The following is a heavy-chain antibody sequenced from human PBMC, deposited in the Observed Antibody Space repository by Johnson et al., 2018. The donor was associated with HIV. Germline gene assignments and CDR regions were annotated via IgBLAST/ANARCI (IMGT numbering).Heavy chain of an antibody. D-gene: IGHD2-21*02. Sequence: MQLVESGGGVVRPGGSLRLSCEASGFTFDEYGMSWVRQAPGKGLEWVSGINWNGGSTGYADSVKGRFTISRDNAKNSLYVQMNSLRAEDTAGYYCARSVVVTAQSGIYAFEIWGQGTMVT. V-gene: IGHV3-20*04. J-gene: IGHJ3*02. CDR1: GFTFDEYG. CDR3: ARSVVVTAQSGIYAFEI. CDR2: INWNGGST.